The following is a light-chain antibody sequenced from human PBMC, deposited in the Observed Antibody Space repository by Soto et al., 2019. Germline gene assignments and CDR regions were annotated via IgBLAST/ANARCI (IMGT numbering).Light chain of an antibody. J-gene: IGKJ1*01. V-gene: IGKV3-15*01. Sequence: EVVMTQSPATLSVSPGERAPLSCRASQSVRSNLAWYQQKPGQAPRLLIYGASTRATGIPARFSGSGSGTEFTLTISSLQSEDFALYYCQQYNNGPPWTFGQGTNVEIK. CDR3: QQYNNGPPWT. CDR1: QSVRSN. CDR2: GAS.